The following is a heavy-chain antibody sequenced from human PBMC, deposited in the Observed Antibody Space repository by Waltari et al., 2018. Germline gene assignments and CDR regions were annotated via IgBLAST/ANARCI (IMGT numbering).Heavy chain of an antibody. V-gene: IGHV1-69*04. J-gene: IGHJ4*02. D-gene: IGHD5-12*01. CDR3: ARGYNYGPYYFDY. CDR2: ILPIVDRD. CDR1: GDTFKNYA. Sequence: QVQLVQSGAEVKRPGSSVKVSCKASGDTFKNYAISWVRQAPGLGLAWMGRILPIVDRDHYAQKFQGRLTITADKSTTTAYMELTGLTSEDTAVYYCARGYNYGPYYFDYWGQGTLVSVSS.